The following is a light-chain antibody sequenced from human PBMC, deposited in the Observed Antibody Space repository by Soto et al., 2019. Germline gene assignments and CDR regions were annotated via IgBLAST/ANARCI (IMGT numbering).Light chain of an antibody. CDR2: GVY. V-gene: IGKV3D-15*01. J-gene: IGKJ1*01. Sequence: EIVMTQTPTILPVSPGERATLSCRASQSVSSNLAWYQQKPGQAPRLLIYGVYTRAPGIPARFSGSGSGTDFTLTISSLQSEDFAVYYCQQYDNWPWTFGQGTKVDIK. CDR3: QQYDNWPWT. CDR1: QSVSSN.